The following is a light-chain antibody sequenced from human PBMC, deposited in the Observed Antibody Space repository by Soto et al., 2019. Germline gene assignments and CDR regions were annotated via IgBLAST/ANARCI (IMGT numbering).Light chain of an antibody. CDR3: SSYAGSNNEV. Sequence: QSVLTQPPSASGSPGQSVTISCTGTSSDVGGYNYVSWYQQHPGKAPKLTIYEVSKRPSGVPDRFSGSKSGNTASLTVSGLQAEDEADYYCSSYAGSNNEVFGTGTKVTVL. CDR1: SSDVGGYNY. J-gene: IGLJ1*01. V-gene: IGLV2-8*01. CDR2: EVS.